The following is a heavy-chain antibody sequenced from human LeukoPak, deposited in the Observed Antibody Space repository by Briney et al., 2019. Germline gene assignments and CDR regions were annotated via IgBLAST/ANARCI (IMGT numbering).Heavy chain of an antibody. CDR3: AKIGGVVPAALRGSI. CDR2: IRYDGSNK. Sequence: GGSLRLSCAASGFTFSSYGMHWVRQAPGKGLEWVAFIRYDGSNKYNADSVKGRFTISRDNSKNTLYLQMNSLRAEDTAVYYCAKIGGVVPAALRGSIWGQGTMVTVSS. V-gene: IGHV3-30*02. CDR1: GFTFSSYG. D-gene: IGHD2-2*01. J-gene: IGHJ3*02.